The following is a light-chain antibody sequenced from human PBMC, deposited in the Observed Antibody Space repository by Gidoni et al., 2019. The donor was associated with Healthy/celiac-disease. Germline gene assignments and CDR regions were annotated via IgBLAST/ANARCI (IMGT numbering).Light chain of an antibody. CDR1: QSISSY. V-gene: IGKV1-39*01. Sequence: DIQRTQSPSSLSASVGARVTITCRASQSISSYLNWYQQKPGKAPKLLIYAASSLQSGVPSRFSGSGSGTDFTLTISSLQPEDFATYYCQQSYSTPYTFGQXTKLEIK. CDR3: QQSYSTPYT. J-gene: IGKJ2*01. CDR2: AAS.